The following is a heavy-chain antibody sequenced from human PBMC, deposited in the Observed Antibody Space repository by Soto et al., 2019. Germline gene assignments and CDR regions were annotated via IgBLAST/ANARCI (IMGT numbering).Heavy chain of an antibody. D-gene: IGHD4-17*01. CDR2: FSGTGGYT. CDR1: GFTLSNYA. Sequence: GGSLRLSCAASGFTLSNYATSWVRQAPGKGLEWVSTFSGTGGYTYYTDSVKGRFTISRDESKNTLFLHMNSLRAADTAVYYCARGQRALITYGPFDPWGQGTLVTVSS. V-gene: IGHV3-23*01. CDR3: ARGQRALITYGPFDP. J-gene: IGHJ5*02.